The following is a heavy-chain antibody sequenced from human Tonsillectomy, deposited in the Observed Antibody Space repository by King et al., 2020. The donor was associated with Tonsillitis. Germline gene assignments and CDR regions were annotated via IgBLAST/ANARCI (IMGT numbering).Heavy chain of an antibody. D-gene: IGHD2-8*01. V-gene: IGHV6-1*01. J-gene: IGHJ4*02. CDR1: GDSVPSNSAA. CDR3: ARTHVPCTHY. CDR2: TYYRSKWYM. Sequence: VQLQQSGPGLVKPSQTLSLTCALSGDSVPSNSAAWNWIRQSPSRGLEWLGRTYYRSKWYMDYAVYVKSRITINPDTSKNQFSLQLNSVTPEDTAIYYCARTHVPCTHYWGQGTLVTVSS.